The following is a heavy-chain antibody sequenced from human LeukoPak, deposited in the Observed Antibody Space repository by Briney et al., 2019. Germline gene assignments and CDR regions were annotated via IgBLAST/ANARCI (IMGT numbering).Heavy chain of an antibody. V-gene: IGHV1-46*01. J-gene: IGHJ4*02. CDR3: ARAEQTYSSGWYGPFDY. D-gene: IGHD6-19*01. CDR2: INPSGGST. Sequence: ASVKVSCKASGYTFASYYMHWVRQAPGQGLEWMGIINPSGGSTSYAQKFQGRVTMTRDMSTSTVYMELSSLRSEDTAVYYCARAEQTYSSGWYGPFDYWGQGTLVTVSS. CDR1: GYTFASYY.